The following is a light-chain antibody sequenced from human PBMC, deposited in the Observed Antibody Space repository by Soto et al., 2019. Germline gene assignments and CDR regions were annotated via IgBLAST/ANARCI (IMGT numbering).Light chain of an antibody. Sequence: QSVLTQPPSASGSPGQSVTISCTGTSSDVGGYNYVSWYQQHPGKAPKLMIFEVNKRPSGVPDRFSGSKSGTSASLAISGLQSEDEADYYCAAWDDSLNGWVFGGGTKLTVL. V-gene: IGLV2-8*01. CDR2: EVN. CDR1: SSDVGGYNY. J-gene: IGLJ3*02. CDR3: AAWDDSLNGWV.